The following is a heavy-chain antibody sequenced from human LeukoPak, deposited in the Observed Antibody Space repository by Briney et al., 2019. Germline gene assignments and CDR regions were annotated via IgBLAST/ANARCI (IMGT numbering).Heavy chain of an antibody. CDR2: ISGSGGST. Sequence: PGGSLRLSCAASGFTFSSYAMSSVREAPGKGLGWVSGISGSGGSTYYADSVKGRFTISRDNSKNTLYLQMNSLRAEDTALYYCAKRRSSGSYYNFDYWGQGTLVTVSS. D-gene: IGHD3-10*01. CDR1: GFTFSSYA. CDR3: AKRRSSGSYYNFDY. V-gene: IGHV3-23*01. J-gene: IGHJ4*02.